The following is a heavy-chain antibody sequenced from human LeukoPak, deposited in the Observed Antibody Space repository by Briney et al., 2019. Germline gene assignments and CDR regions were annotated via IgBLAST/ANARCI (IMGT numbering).Heavy chain of an antibody. CDR2: ISSSGSAI. J-gene: IGHJ4*02. D-gene: IGHD3-16*01. V-gene: IGHV3-48*03. CDR3: ARVGSYEDY. CDR1: GFSFSSYD. Sequence: QPGGSLRLSCAASGFSFSSYDMNWVRQAPGKGLEWVSYISSSGSAIYYADSVKGRFTISRDNAKKSLYLQMNSLRAEDTAVYYCARVGSYEDYWGQGTLVTVSS.